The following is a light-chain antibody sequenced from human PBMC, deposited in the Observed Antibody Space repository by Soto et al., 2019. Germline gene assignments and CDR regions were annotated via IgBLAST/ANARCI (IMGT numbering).Light chain of an antibody. CDR2: GAS. V-gene: IGKV3-15*01. CDR1: QSVGSN. CDR3: QKYNNWPPERT. Sequence: EIVMTQSPATLSVSPGERATLSCRASQSVGSNLAWYQQKPGQAPRLLIYGASTRATGIPARFSGSGSGTEFTLTISSLQSEDFAIYFCQKYNNWPPERTFGQGTKVEIK. J-gene: IGKJ1*01.